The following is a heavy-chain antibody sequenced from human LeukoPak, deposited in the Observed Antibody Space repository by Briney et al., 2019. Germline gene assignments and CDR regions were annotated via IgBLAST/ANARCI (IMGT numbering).Heavy chain of an antibody. CDR3: ATVGARSGGPYYFDY. D-gene: IGHD2-15*01. CDR2: IIPIFGTA. CDR1: GGTFSSYA. Sequence: GSSVKVSCKASGGTFSSYAISWVRQAPGQGLEWMGGIIPIFGTANYAQKFQGRVTITADESTSTAYMELSSLRSEDTAVYYCATVGARSGGPYYFDYWGQGTLVTVSS. V-gene: IGHV1-69*01. J-gene: IGHJ4*02.